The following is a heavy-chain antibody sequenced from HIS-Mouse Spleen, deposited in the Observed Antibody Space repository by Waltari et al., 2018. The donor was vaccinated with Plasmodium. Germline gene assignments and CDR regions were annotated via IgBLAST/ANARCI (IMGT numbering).Heavy chain of an antibody. CDR3: ASSWYWYFDL. V-gene: IGHV3-7*01. Sequence: EVQLVESGGGLVQPGGSLKLSCAALGFTFRSYWMSWVGQAPGKGLEWVANIKQEGSEKYYVDSVKGRFTISRDNAKNSLYLQMNSLRAEDTAVYYCASSWYWYFDLWGRGTLVTVSS. D-gene: IGHD6-13*01. CDR2: IKQEGSEK. J-gene: IGHJ2*01. CDR1: GFTFRSYW.